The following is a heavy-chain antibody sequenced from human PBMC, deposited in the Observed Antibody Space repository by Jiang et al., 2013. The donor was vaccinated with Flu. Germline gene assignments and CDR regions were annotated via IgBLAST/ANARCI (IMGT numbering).Heavy chain of an antibody. Sequence: EVQLLESGGDLVQPGGSLRLSCTASGFMFSSYAMSWVRQAPGKGLEWVSIIGGSGDGTYYADSVRGRFIISRDNSRNTVYLQMDSLRVEDTAVYYCAKHYDFASGYLDYWAREPWSPSRQ. CDR3: AKHYDFASGYLDY. D-gene: IGHD3-3*01. V-gene: IGHV3-23*01. CDR1: GFMFSSYA. CDR2: IGGSGDGT. J-gene: IGHJ4*02.